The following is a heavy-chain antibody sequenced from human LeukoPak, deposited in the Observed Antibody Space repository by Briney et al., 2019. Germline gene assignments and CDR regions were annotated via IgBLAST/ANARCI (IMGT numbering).Heavy chain of an antibody. D-gene: IGHD3-22*01. Sequence: SETLSLTCTVSGGSISSGGYYWSWIRQHPGKGLEWIGYIYYSGSTYYNPSLKSRVTISVDTSKNQLSLKLSSVTAADTAVYYCARATTDYDSSGYYPDYFDYWGQGTLVTVSS. CDR3: ARATTDYDSSGYYPDYFDY. CDR1: GGSISSGGYY. J-gene: IGHJ4*02. V-gene: IGHV4-31*03. CDR2: IYYSGST.